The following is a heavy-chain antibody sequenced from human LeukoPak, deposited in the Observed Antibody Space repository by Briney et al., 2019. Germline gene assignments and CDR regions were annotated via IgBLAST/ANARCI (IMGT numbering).Heavy chain of an antibody. J-gene: IGHJ5*02. CDR2: IYYSGST. CDR1: GGSISSSSYY. Sequence: SETLSLTCTVSGGSISSSSYYWGWIRQPPGKGLEWIGSIYYSGSTYYNPSLKSRVAISVDTSKNQLSLKLSSVTATDTAVYYCARHDPGSGTHYYSRNNWFDPWGQGTLDTVSS. CDR3: ARHDPGSGTHYYSRNNWFDP. D-gene: IGHD3-10*01. V-gene: IGHV4-39*01.